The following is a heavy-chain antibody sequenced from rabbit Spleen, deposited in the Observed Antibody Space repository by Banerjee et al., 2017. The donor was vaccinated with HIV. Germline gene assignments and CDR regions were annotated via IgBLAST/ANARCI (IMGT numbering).Heavy chain of an antibody. CDR1: GLDFSNNYW. V-gene: IGHV1S45*01. CDR3: ARDAGTSFSTYGMDL. Sequence: QQQLVESGGDLVQPEGSLTLTCKASGLDFSNNYWISWVRQAPGEGLEWIACIYAGSSSSTYSATWAKGRFTLSKTSSTTVTLQMTSLTAADTATYFCARDAGTSFSTYGMDLWGPGTLVTVS. D-gene: IGHD8-1*01. CDR2: IYAGSSSST. J-gene: IGHJ6*01.